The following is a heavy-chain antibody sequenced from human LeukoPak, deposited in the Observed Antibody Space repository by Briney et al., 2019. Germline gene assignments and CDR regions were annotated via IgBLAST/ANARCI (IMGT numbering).Heavy chain of an antibody. CDR1: GGSFSGFY. D-gene: IGHD4-17*01. V-gene: IGHV4-34*01. CDR2: INHSGST. CDR3: ARFIGDTVTTYYFDY. Sequence: SETLSLTCAVYGGSFSGFYWSWIRQPPGKGLEWIGEINHSGSTNYNPSLKSRVTISVDTSKNQFSLKLSSVTAADTAVYYCARFIGDTVTTYYFDYWGQGTLVTVSS. J-gene: IGHJ4*02.